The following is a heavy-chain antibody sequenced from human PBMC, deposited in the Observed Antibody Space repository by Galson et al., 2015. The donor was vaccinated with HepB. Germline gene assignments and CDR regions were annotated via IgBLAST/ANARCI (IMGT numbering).Heavy chain of an antibody. CDR3: ARASGYSYGQFDY. D-gene: IGHD5-18*01. V-gene: IGHV3-33*01. J-gene: IGHJ4*02. CDR2: IWYDGSNK. CDR1: GFTFSSYG. Sequence: SLRLSCAASGFTFSSYGMHWVRQAPGKGLEWVAVIWYDGSNKYYADSVKGRFTISRDNSKNTLYLQMNSLRAEDTAVYYCARASGYSYGQFDYWGQGTLVTVSS.